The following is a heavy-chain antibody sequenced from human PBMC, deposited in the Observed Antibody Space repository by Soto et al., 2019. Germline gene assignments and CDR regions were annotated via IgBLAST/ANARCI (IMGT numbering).Heavy chain of an antibody. J-gene: IGHJ6*03. V-gene: IGHV3-74*01. CDR2: INNDGSVS. CDR3: ARGDCGGGTCYSLAGSFYYYMDV. D-gene: IGHD2-15*01. Sequence: EVQLVESGGGLVQPGGSLRLSCVASGFTFSNYWMYWVRQAPGEGLVWVSRINNDGSVSSYADSVKGRLTISRDNVKNTLYLQMDSLRAEASAVYYCARGDCGGGTCYSLAGSFYYYMDVWGKGTTVTVFS. CDR1: GFTFSNYW.